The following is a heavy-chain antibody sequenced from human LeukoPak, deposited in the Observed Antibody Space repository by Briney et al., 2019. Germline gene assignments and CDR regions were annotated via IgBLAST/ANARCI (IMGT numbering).Heavy chain of an antibody. J-gene: IGHJ4*02. CDR2: VSVEGIGR. CDR3: ATVTKVDFDY. Sequence: GGSLRLSCAASGFTFSSYTMYWFRQAPGKGLEWVASVSVEGIGRYFPGSVEGRFTISRDNSKNTVYLQMNNVRIEDTAVYFCATVTKVDFDYWGQGTLVTVCS. D-gene: IGHD4-11*01. V-gene: IGHV3-30*04. CDR1: GFTFSSYT.